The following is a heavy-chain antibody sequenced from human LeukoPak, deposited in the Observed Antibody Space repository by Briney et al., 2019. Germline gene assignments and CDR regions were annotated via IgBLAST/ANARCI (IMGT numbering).Heavy chain of an antibody. CDR2: IYHSGST. CDR1: GGSTSSYY. CDR3: ARGVYTIFLRCWFDP. D-gene: IGHD3-3*01. Sequence: SETLSLTCTVSGGSTSSYYWSWIRQPPGKGLEWIGYIYHSGSTNYNPSLKSRVTISVDTSKNQFSLKLSSVTAADTAVYYCARGVYTIFLRCWFDPWGQGTLVTASS. J-gene: IGHJ5*02. V-gene: IGHV4-59*12.